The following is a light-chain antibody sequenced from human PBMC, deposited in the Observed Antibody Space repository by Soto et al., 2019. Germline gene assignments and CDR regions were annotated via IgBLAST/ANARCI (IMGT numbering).Light chain of an antibody. V-gene: IGKV3-15*01. CDR1: QSVSSN. Sequence: EIVMTQSPATLSVSPGERATLSCRASQSVSSNLAWYQQKPGQAPRLLIYGASTRATGIPARFSGSGSGTEFTLTISSLQSEDFAVYYCQQYNNWITFGQGNKVDIK. J-gene: IGKJ1*01. CDR3: QQYNNWIT. CDR2: GAS.